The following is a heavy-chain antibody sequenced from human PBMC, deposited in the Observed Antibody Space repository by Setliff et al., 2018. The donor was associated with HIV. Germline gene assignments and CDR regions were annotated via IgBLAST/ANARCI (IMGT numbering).Heavy chain of an antibody. Sequence: SETLSLTCTVSGDSVRSSRYYWSWIRQPAGMGLEWIGRFDSSGGTDYNPSLKSRVTISKDTSKNQLSLKLTSVTAADTAVYYCARGLYDNSGHLDSWGQGTLVTVSS. CDR3: ARGLYDNSGHLDS. J-gene: IGHJ5*01. CDR2: FDSSGGT. D-gene: IGHD3-22*01. V-gene: IGHV4-61*02. CDR1: GDSVRSSRYY.